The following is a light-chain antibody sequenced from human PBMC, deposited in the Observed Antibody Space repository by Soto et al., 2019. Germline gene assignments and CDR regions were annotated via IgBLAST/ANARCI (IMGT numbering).Light chain of an antibody. V-gene: IGLV2-8*01. CDR3: SSYAGSNNLV. J-gene: IGLJ2*01. CDR2: EVS. Sequence: QSVLAQPPSASGSPARSVTISCTGTSSDVGGYNYVSWYQQHPGKAPKLMIYEVSKRPSGVPDRFSGSKSGNTASLTVSGLQAEDEADYYCSSYAGSNNLVFGGGTQLTVL. CDR1: SSDVGGYNY.